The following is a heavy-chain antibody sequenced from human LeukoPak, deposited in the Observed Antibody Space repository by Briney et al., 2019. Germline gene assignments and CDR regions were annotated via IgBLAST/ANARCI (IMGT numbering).Heavy chain of an antibody. V-gene: IGHV1-69*04. CDR3: ARGSGAPPDY. J-gene: IGHJ4*02. CDR1: GGTFSSYA. CDR2: IIPILGIA. Sequence: SLKVSCKASGGTFSSYAISWVRQAPGQGLEWMGGIIPILGIANYAQKFQGRVTITADKSTSTAYMELSSLRSEDAAVYYCARGSGAPPDYWGQGTLVTVSS. D-gene: IGHD1-26*01.